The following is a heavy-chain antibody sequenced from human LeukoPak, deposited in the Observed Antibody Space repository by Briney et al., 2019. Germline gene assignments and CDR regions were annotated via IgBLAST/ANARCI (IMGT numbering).Heavy chain of an antibody. J-gene: IGHJ4*02. CDR2: IYYTGST. V-gene: IGHV4-59*07. CDR3: GRTGGGGGGY. CDR1: GGSISSYF. D-gene: IGHD1-14*01. Sequence: SDTLSLTCTVSGGSISSYFWSWIRQPPGKGLEWIGCIYYTGSTNYNPSLKSRVTISVDTSKNQFSLKMGSVTAAAPAVYYCGRTGGGGGGYWGQGTLVTVSS.